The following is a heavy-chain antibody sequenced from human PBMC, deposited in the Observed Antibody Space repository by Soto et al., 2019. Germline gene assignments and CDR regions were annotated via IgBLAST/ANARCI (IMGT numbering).Heavy chain of an antibody. Sequence: SETLSLTCTVSGDSVNSGSYYWSWIRQPPGMGLEWLGYIFYSGTTNYNPSLKSRVTISLHTSKNQFSLNLTSVTAADTAVYYCTRVSMPYYFYTSGQYYYDFWGRGTLVTVSS. CDR3: TRVSMPYYFYTSGQYYYDF. D-gene: IGHD3-22*01. V-gene: IGHV4-61*01. CDR2: IFYSGTT. J-gene: IGHJ4*02. CDR1: GDSVNSGSYY.